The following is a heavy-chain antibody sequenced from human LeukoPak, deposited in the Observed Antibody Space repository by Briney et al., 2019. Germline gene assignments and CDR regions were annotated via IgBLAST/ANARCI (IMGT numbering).Heavy chain of an antibody. CDR1: GYTFTSYY. Sequence: ASVKVSCKASGYTFTSYYMHWVRQAPGQGLEWMGWINPNSGGTNYAQKFQGRVTMTRDTSISTAYMELSSLRSEDTAVYYCARDGGGSGSDAFDIWGQGTMVTVSS. V-gene: IGHV1-2*02. J-gene: IGHJ3*02. D-gene: IGHD3-22*01. CDR2: INPNSGGT. CDR3: ARDGGGSGSDAFDI.